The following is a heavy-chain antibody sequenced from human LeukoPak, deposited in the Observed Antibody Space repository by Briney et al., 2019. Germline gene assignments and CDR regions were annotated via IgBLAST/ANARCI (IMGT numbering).Heavy chain of an antibody. CDR2: IYYSGST. V-gene: IGHV4-31*03. CDR1: GGSISSGGYY. CDR3: ARDQNTAMVPTHAFDI. D-gene: IGHD5-18*01. J-gene: IGHJ3*02. Sequence: TLSLTCTVSGGSISSGGYYWSWIRQHPGKGLEWIGYIYYSGSTYYNPSLKSRVTISVDTSKNQFSLKLSSVTAADTAVYYCARDQNTAMVPTHAFDIWGQGTMVTVSS.